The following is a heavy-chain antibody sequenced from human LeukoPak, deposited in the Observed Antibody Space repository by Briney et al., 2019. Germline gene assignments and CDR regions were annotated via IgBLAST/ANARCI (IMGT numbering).Heavy chain of an antibody. J-gene: IGHJ4*02. Sequence: SVKVSCTASGGTFSNYAINWVRQAPGQGLEWMGRIIPILGITNYAQKFQGRVTITADKSTSTAYMELSSLRSEDTAVYYCARVPRLGIAVAAFDYWGQGTLVTVSS. V-gene: IGHV1-69*04. CDR1: GGTFSNYA. CDR2: IIPILGIT. CDR3: ARVPRLGIAVAAFDY. D-gene: IGHD6-19*01.